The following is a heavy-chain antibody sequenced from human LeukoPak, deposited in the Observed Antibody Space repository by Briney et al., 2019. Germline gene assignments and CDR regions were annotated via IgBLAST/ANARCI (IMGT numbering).Heavy chain of an antibody. CDR2: IRYDGSNK. D-gene: IGHD6-13*01. Sequence: GGSLRLSCAASGFTFSSYGMHWVRQAPGKGLEWVAFIRYDGSNKYYADSVKGRFTISRDNSKNTLYLQMNSLRAEDTAVYYCARGKEQQHRTNGPNWRLFQHWGQGTLVTVSS. J-gene: IGHJ1*01. CDR1: GFTFSSYG. V-gene: IGHV3-30*02. CDR3: ARGKEQQHRTNGPNWRLFQH.